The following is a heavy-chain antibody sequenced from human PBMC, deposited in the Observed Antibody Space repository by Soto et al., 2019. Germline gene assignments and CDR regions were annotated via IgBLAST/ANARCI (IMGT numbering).Heavy chain of an antibody. CDR3: ARFSGGSYNTYYFYYGMDV. CDR1: GYTFTSYG. J-gene: IGHJ6*02. CDR2: ISAYNGNT. D-gene: IGHD2-15*01. V-gene: IGHV1-18*04. Sequence: ASVKVSCKASGYTFTSYGISWVRQAPGQGLEWMGWISAYNGNTNYAQKLQGRVTMTTDTSTSTAYMELRSLRSDDTAMYYCARFSGGSYNTYYFYYGMDVWGQGTTVTVSS.